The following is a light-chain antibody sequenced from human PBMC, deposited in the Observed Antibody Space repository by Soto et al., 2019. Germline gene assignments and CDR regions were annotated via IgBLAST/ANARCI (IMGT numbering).Light chain of an antibody. CDR1: QSVSSSY. J-gene: IGKJ1*01. Sequence: EIGLTQSPGTLSLSPRERATLSCMASQSVSSSYLAWYQQKPGQAPRLLIYGASSRATGIPDRFSGSGSGTDFTLTISRLEPEDFAVYYCQQYGSSPRTFGQGTKVDIK. CDR2: GAS. CDR3: QQYGSSPRT. V-gene: IGKV3-20*01.